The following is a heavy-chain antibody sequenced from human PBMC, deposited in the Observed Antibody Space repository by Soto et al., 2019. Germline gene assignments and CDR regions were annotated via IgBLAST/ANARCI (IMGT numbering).Heavy chain of an antibody. V-gene: IGHV4-30-2*01. D-gene: IGHD3-10*01. CDR2: IYHSGNT. Sequence: QLQLQESGSGLVKPSQTLSLTCAVSGASISSGDYSWSWIRQPPGKGLEWIGYIYHSGNTIYNPSLKRRLTISLDMSKNQFSLKLTSVTAADTAVYYCAGDFGSGSYRFDYWGQGTLVTVYS. CDR1: GASISSGDYS. CDR3: AGDFGSGSYRFDY. J-gene: IGHJ4*02.